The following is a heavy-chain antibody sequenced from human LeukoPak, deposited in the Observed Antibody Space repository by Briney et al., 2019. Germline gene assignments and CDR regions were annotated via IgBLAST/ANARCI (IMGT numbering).Heavy chain of an antibody. CDR1: D. J-gene: IGHJ3*02. Sequence: DINWVRQAPGQGLEWMGWMNPNSGNTGYAQKFQGRVTMTRNTSISTAYMELSSLRSEDTAVYYCARAGRYDAFDIWGQGTMVTVSS. CDR2: MNPNSGNT. CDR3: ARAGRYDAFDI. D-gene: IGHD1-14*01. V-gene: IGHV1-8*01.